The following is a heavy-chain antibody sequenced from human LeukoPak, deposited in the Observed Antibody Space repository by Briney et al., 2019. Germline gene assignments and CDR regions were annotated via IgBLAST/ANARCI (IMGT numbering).Heavy chain of an antibody. CDR2: INHSGST. J-gene: IGHJ5*02. V-gene: IGHV4-34*01. CDR1: GGSFSGFY. Sequence: SETLSLTCAVYGGSFSGFYWSWIRQPPGKGLEWIGEINHSGSTNYNPSLKSRVTISVDTSKNQFSLKLSSVTAADTAVYYCARDKLYAVDPWGQGTLVTVSS. CDR3: ARDKLYAVDP. D-gene: IGHD2/OR15-2a*01.